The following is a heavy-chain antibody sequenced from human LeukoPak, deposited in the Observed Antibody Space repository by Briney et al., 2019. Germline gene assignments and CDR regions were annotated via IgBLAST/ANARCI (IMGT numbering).Heavy chain of an antibody. J-gene: IGHJ4*02. D-gene: IGHD3-16*02. V-gene: IGHV3-15*01. CDR3: STDNLDYDYVWGTYREVNYFDY. CDR1: GFIFSTAW. Sequence: GGSLRLSCAGSGFIFSTAWMSWVRQAPGKGLEWVGRIKSKTDGGTTDYAAPVKGRFTISRDDSKNTVYLQMNNLKNEDTGVYYCSTDNLDYDYVWGTYREVNYFDYWGQGTLVTVSS. CDR2: IKSKTDGGTT.